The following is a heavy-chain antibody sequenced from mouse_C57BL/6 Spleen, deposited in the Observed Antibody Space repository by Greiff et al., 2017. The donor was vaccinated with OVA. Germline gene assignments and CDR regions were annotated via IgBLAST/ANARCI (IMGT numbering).Heavy chain of an antibody. J-gene: IGHJ1*03. CDR3: ARGRGYGSREWYFDV. Sequence: QVQLQQSGAELVRPGTSVKVSCKASGYAFTNYLIEWVKQRPGQGLEWIGVIKPGSGGTNYNEKIKGKATLTADNSYSTAYMQLSSLTSEDSAVYFGARGRGYGSREWYFDVWGTGTTVTVSS. CDR1: GYAFTNYL. V-gene: IGHV1-54*01. CDR2: IKPGSGGT. D-gene: IGHD1-1*01.